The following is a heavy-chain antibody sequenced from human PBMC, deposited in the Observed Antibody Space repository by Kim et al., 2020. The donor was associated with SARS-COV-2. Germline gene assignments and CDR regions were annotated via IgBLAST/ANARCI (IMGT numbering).Heavy chain of an antibody. V-gene: IGHV4-39*01. CDR2: ITYSGTT. J-gene: IGHJ5*02. CDR1: GDSISSSNYY. D-gene: IGHD6-13*01. CDR3: SRRGIGASGTGFDP. Sequence: SETLSLTCTVSGDSISSSNYYWGWIRQPPEKGLEWIASITYSGTTYYNPSLKSRVTISVDTSKNQFSLKLSSVTAADTAVYYCSRRGIGASGTGFDPWGQGTLVTVSS.